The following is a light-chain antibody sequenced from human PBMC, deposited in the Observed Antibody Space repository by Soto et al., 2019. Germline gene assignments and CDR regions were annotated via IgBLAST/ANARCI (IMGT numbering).Light chain of an antibody. CDR2: EVS. J-gene: IGLJ1*01. CDR3: TSYTIKTTYV. V-gene: IGLV2-14*01. CDR1: SVDVGGYNY. Sequence: QSVLTQPASVSGSLGQSITISCTGTSVDVGGYNYVSWYQHHPGKAPRLLIFEVSNRPSGVSNRFSGSKSGNTASLTISVLQAEDEADDYCTSYTIKTTYVFGTGTKLTVL.